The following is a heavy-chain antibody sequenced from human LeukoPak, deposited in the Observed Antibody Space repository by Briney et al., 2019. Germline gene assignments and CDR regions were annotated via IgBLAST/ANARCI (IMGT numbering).Heavy chain of an antibody. CDR1: GFTFSTYA. D-gene: IGHD3-22*01. CDR3: AKGYYGIHDAFDI. V-gene: IGHV3-30*04. Sequence: PGGSLRLSCAVSGFTFSTYAMHWVRQAPGKGLEWVAFISYDGRNKYYADSVKGRFTISRDNSKNTLFLQMNSLTAEDTAVYYCAKGYYGIHDAFDIWGQETMVTVSS. J-gene: IGHJ3*02. CDR2: ISYDGRNK.